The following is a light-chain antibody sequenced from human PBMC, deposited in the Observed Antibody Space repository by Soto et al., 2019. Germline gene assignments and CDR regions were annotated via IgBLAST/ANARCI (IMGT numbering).Light chain of an antibody. J-gene: IGKJ4*01. V-gene: IGKV3-15*01. CDR3: QQYGDWPLT. Sequence: EIVLTQSTATLSVSPGERATLSCRASQSVGNNFAWYQQKPGQAPRLLIFVTSTRATGVPARFSGSGSGTEFTLTISSLQSEDFAVYYCQQYGDWPLTFGGGAKVEIE. CDR1: QSVGNN. CDR2: VTS.